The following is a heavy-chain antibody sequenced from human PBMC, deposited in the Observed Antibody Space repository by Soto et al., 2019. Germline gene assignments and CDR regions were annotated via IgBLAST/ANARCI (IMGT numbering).Heavy chain of an antibody. CDR2: IIPIFHTS. CDR1: GGTFSNYT. V-gene: IGHV1-69*12. Sequence: QVQLVQSGAEVKKPGSSVKVSCKASGGTFSNYTISWVRQAPGQGLEWMGGIIPIFHTSNYAQKFQGRVTIIVDEPTRTAYMGLRSLRSEDTAVYYCASFKGAFDSWGQGPLVTVSS. J-gene: IGHJ4*02. CDR3: ASFKGAFDS.